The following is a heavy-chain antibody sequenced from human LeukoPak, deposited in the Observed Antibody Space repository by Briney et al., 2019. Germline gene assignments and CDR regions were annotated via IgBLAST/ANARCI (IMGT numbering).Heavy chain of an antibody. CDR1: GFTFSSHA. V-gene: IGHV3-21*01. CDR3: ARDGVLNYDFWSGSPPKH. J-gene: IGHJ1*01. CDR2: ISSSSSYI. D-gene: IGHD3-3*01. Sequence: GGSLRLSCSASGFTFSSHALHWVRQAPGKGLEWVSYISSSSSYIHYADSVKGRFTISRDNAKNSLYLQMNSLRAEDTAVYYCARDGVLNYDFWSGSPPKHWGQGTLVTVSS.